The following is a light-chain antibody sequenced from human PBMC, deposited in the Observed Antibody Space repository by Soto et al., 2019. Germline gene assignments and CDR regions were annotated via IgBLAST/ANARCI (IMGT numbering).Light chain of an antibody. CDR3: QTWDTGARVV. V-gene: IGLV4-69*01. J-gene: IGLJ2*01. CDR1: RGHSSYA. Sequence: QSVLTQSPSASASLGASVKLTCTLSRGHSSYAIAWHQQQPEKGPRYLMKLSSDGSHSKGDGIPDRFSGSSSGAERYLTISSLQSEEEADYYCQTWDTGARVVFGGGTKVTVL. CDR2: LSSDGSH.